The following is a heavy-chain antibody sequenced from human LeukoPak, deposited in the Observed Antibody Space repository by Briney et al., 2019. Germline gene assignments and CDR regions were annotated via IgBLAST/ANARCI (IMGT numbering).Heavy chain of an antibody. D-gene: IGHD6-13*01. Sequence: SETLSLTCMVSGGSLSSSSYYWGWLRQPPGGGLEWGGSIYYSGSTLYNPSRKRRITISVNTCKNQFSLTLASVDAADPAVFFCACHSSSWYSKAGWFDPWGQGTLVTVSS. CDR3: ACHSSSWYSKAGWFDP. CDR1: GGSLSSSSYY. CDR2: IYYSGST. V-gene: IGHV4-39*01. J-gene: IGHJ5*02.